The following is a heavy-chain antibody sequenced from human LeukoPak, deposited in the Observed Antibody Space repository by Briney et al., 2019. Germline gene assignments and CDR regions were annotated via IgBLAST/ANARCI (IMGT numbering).Heavy chain of an antibody. Sequence: ASVKVSCRASGYTFTGYYMHWVRQAPGQGLEWMGWINPNSGGTNYAQKFQGRVTMTRDTSISTAYMELSRLRSDDTAVYYCARGKRNGGSSHFDYWGQGTLVTVSS. CDR2: INPNSGGT. D-gene: IGHD2-15*01. CDR3: ARGKRNGGSSHFDY. J-gene: IGHJ4*02. V-gene: IGHV1-2*02. CDR1: GYTFTGYY.